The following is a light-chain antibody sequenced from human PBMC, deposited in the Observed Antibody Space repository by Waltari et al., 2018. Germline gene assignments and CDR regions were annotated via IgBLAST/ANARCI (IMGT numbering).Light chain of an antibody. V-gene: IGLV2-14*03. CDR3: ASYMSSSSLEL. Sequence: PQHPLKAPKLTMYDVGNRPSGVSNRFSGSKSCNTSSLTSSGLQAEDEAHYYCASYMSSSSLELFVGGTSLTVL. J-gene: IGLJ2*01. CDR2: DVG.